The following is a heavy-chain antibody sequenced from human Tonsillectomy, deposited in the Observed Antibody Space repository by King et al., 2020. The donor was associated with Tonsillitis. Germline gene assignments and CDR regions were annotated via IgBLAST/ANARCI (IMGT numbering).Heavy chain of an antibody. D-gene: IGHD2-15*01. CDR3: AREDCSGGSCYPFDY. CDR1: GGSISSYD. Sequence: VQLQESGPGLVKPSETLSLTCTVSGGSISSYDWSWIRQPAGKGLEWIGRIYTSGSTNYNPSLKSRVTMSVDTSRNQFSLKLSSVTAAETAVYYCAREDCSGGSCYPFDYWGQGTLVTVSS. V-gene: IGHV4-4*07. CDR2: IYTSGST. J-gene: IGHJ4*02.